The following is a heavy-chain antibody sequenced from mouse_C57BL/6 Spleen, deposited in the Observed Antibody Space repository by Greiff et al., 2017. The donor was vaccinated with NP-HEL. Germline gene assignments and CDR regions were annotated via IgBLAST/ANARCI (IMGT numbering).Heavy chain of an antibody. CDR2: IRNKANGYTT. CDR1: GFTFTDYY. J-gene: IGHJ4*01. CDR3: ARYTYYGNSLYAMDY. D-gene: IGHD2-10*01. Sequence: EVMLVESGGGLVQPGGSLSLSCAASGFTFTDYYMSCVRQPPGKALEWLGFIRNKANGYTTEYSASVKGRFTISRDNSQSILYLQMNALRAEDSATYYFARYTYYGNSLYAMDYGGQETSVTVSS. V-gene: IGHV7-3*01.